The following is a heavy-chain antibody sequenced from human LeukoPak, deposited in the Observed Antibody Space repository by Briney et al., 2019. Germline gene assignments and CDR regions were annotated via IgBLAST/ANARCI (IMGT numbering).Heavy chain of an antibody. V-gene: IGHV3-7*03. CDR3: ARDNPPDY. Sequence: GGSLRLSCVASGFTFSSSWMSWVRQAPGKGLEWVANIKQDGSEKSYVESVRGRFTISRDNAKNSLYLQLNSLRAEDTALYYCARDNPPDYWGQGTLITVSS. J-gene: IGHJ4*02. CDR2: IKQDGSEK. CDR1: GFTFSSSW.